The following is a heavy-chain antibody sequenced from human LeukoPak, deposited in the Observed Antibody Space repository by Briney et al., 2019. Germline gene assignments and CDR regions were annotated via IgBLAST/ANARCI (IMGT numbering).Heavy chain of an antibody. V-gene: IGHV4-34*01. D-gene: IGHD6-19*01. CDR1: GGSFSGYY. Sequence: SETLSLTCAVYGGSFSGYYWSWIRQPPGKGLEWIGEINHSGSTDYNPSLKSRVTISVDTSKNQFSLMLSSVTAADTAVYYCARDSRRRSQQWLDLYYFDYWGQGTLVTVSS. CDR2: INHSGST. J-gene: IGHJ4*02. CDR3: ARDSRRRSQQWLDLYYFDY.